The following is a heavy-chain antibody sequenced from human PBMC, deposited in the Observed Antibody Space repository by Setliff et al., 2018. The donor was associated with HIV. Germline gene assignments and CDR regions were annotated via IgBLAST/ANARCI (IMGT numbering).Heavy chain of an antibody. D-gene: IGHD3-10*01. CDR3: ATSPAGEILGSRPFYFDY. Sequence: SETLSLTCTVSGDSINSGNYYWSWILQHTGKGLEGIGYIYYSESTYYSPSLKSRVTISEDTSKNQFSLKMRSVTAAETAVYYCATSPAGEILGSRPFYFDYWGQGTLVTVS. J-gene: IGHJ4*02. V-gene: IGHV4-31*03. CDR1: GDSINSGNYY. CDR2: IYYSEST.